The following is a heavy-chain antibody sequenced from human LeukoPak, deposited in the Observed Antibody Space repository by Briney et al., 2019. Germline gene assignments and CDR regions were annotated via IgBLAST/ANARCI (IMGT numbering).Heavy chain of an antibody. CDR3: ATASPLVVVPAPPTSPLDY. CDR1: GFTFSNYA. V-gene: IGHV3-23*01. Sequence: PGGSLRLSCAASGFTFSNYAMSWVRQAPGKGLEWVSAISGRGGSTYYADSVQGRFTISRDNSKNTLYLQINSLRPEDTAVYYCATASPLVVVPAPPTSPLDYWGQGTLVTVSS. J-gene: IGHJ4*02. D-gene: IGHD2-2*01. CDR2: ISGRGGST.